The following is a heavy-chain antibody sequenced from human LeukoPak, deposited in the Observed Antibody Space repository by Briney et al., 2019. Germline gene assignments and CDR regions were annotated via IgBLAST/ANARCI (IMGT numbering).Heavy chain of an antibody. CDR3: TREKRYFDWFQADY. Sequence: GGSLRLSCTASGFTFSDYAMSWFRQAPGKGLEWVGFIRNKAFGGTAEYAASVKGRFTISRDDSKTIAYLQMNSLKTEDTAVYYCTREKRYFDWFQADYWGQGTLVTVSS. CDR1: GFTFSDYA. D-gene: IGHD3-9*01. CDR2: IRNKAFGGTA. V-gene: IGHV3-49*03. J-gene: IGHJ4*02.